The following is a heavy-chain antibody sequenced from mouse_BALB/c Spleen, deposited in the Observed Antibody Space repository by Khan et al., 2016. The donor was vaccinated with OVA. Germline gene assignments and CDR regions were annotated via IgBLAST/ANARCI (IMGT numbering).Heavy chain of an antibody. Sequence: QMQLKESGPGLVAPSQRLSITCTVSGFSLTSYGVHWVRQPPGKGLEWLGVIWAGGSTNYNSALRSRLTINKDSSKSQVFLKMNNLQTDDTAMYCCARDLGSSHWYFDVWGAGTTVTVSS. CDR2: IWAGGST. CDR3: ARDLGSSHWYFDV. J-gene: IGHJ1*01. V-gene: IGHV2-9*02. D-gene: IGHD1-1*01. CDR1: GFSLTSYG.